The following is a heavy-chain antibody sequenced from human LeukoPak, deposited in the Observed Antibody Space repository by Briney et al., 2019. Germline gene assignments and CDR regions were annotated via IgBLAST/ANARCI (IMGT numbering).Heavy chain of an antibody. J-gene: IGHJ4*02. Sequence: SETLSLTCTVSGSMYNYYWSWIRQPPGKGLEWIGYIYYSGSTNYNPSLKSRVTISVDTSKNQFSLKLSSVTAADTAVYYCARADSSGYYPDYWGQGTLVTVSS. CDR3: ARADSSGYYPDY. D-gene: IGHD3-22*01. CDR2: IYYSGST. CDR1: GSMYNYY. V-gene: IGHV4-59*01.